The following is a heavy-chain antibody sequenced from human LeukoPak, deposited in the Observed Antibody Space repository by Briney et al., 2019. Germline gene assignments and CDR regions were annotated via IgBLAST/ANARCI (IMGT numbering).Heavy chain of an antibody. CDR3: ARGPLRILEWVPYYYYMDV. Sequence: SETLSLTCTVSGGSISSYYWSWIRQPPGKGLEWIGYIYYSGSTNYNPSLKSRVTISVDTSKNQFSLKLSSVTAADTAVYYCARGPLRILEWVPYYYYMDVWGKGTTVTVSS. D-gene: IGHD3-3*01. CDR1: GGSISSYY. V-gene: IGHV4-59*01. J-gene: IGHJ6*03. CDR2: IYYSGST.